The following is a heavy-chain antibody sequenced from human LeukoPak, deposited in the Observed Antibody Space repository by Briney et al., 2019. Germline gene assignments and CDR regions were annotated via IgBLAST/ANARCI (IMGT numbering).Heavy chain of an antibody. CDR2: IKQDGSEK. Sequence: GGSLILSCAASGFTFSSYWMSWVRQAPGKGLEWVANIKQDGSEKYYVDSVKGRFTISRDNAKNSLYLQMNSLRAEDTAVYYCARAPPGYYYDSSGYYYYWGQGTLVTVSS. J-gene: IGHJ4*02. D-gene: IGHD3-22*01. V-gene: IGHV3-7*01. CDR3: ARAPPGYYYDSSGYYYY. CDR1: GFTFSSYW.